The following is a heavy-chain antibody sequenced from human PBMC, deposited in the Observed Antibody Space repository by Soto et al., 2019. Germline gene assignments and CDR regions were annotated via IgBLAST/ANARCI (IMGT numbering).Heavy chain of an antibody. CDR3: ARSVPLYSGYVGDAFDI. CDR2: IYYSGGT. CDR1: GGSISSGGYY. J-gene: IGHJ3*02. Sequence: SETLSLTCTVSGGSISSGGYYWSWIRQHPGKGLEWIGYIYYSGGTYYNPSLKSRVTISVDTSKNQFSLKLSSVTAADTAVYYCARSVPLYSGYVGDAFDIWGQGTMVTVSS. V-gene: IGHV4-31*03. D-gene: IGHD5-12*01.